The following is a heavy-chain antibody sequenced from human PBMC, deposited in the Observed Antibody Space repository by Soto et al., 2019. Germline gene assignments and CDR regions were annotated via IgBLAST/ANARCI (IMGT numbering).Heavy chain of an antibody. V-gene: IGHV1-3*01. CDR1: GYTFTSYA. CDR2: INAGNGNT. CDR3: ASYVGAAAPWGSPNYYYYGMDV. D-gene: IGHD6-13*01. J-gene: IGHJ6*02. Sequence: GASVKVSCKASGYTFTSYAMHWVRQAPGQRLEWMGWINAGNGNTKYSQKFQGRVTITRDTSASTAYMELSSLRSEDTAVYYCASYVGAAAPWGSPNYYYYGMDVWGQGTTVTVSS.